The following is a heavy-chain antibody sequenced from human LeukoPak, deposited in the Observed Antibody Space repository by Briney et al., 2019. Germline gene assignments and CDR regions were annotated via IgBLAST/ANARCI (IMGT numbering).Heavy chain of an antibody. CDR3: AKEKDGVMIILFES. Sequence: PGGSLRLSCAASGFSLTNYGIHWVRQTPGKGLEWVAVIWHDGVNKYYADSVKGRFTISRDDSKTTVYLQMNSLRAEDTAVYYCAKEKDGVMIILFESWGLGTLGTVSS. J-gene: IGHJ5*01. CDR2: IWHDGVNK. CDR1: GFSLTNYG. V-gene: IGHV3-33*06. D-gene: IGHD3-22*01.